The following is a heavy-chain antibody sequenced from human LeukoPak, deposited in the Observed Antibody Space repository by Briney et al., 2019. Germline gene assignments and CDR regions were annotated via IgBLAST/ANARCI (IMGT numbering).Heavy chain of an antibody. D-gene: IGHD1-14*01. CDR3: ARGRSKTYGEPLDY. CDR2: IKQDGSEK. V-gene: IGHV3-7*01. J-gene: IGHJ4*02. Sequence: GGSLRLSCAASGFTFSSYWMSWVRQAPGKGLGWVANIKQDGSEKYYVDSVKGRFTISRDNAKNSLYLQMNSLRAENTAVYYCARGRSKTYGEPLDYWGQGTLVTVSS. CDR1: GFTFSSYW.